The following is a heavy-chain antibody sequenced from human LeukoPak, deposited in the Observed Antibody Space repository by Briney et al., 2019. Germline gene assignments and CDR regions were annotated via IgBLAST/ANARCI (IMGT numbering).Heavy chain of an antibody. J-gene: IGHJ4*02. CDR1: GGSISSSSYY. D-gene: IGHD3-10*01. Sequence: SETLSLTCTVSGGSISSSSYYWGWIRQPPGKGLEWIGSIYYSGSTYYNPSLKSRVTISVDTSKNQFSLKLSSVTAADTAVYYCARPEYYYGSGAGYFDYWGQGTLVTVSS. CDR3: ARPEYYYGSGAGYFDY. CDR2: IYYSGST. V-gene: IGHV4-39*01.